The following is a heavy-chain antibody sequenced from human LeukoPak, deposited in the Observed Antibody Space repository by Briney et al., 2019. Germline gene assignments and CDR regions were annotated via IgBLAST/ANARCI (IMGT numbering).Heavy chain of an antibody. CDR1: GFTFTSHW. CDR2: INGDGSGT. J-gene: IGHJ4*02. CDR3: ARDRVYGSGSSDY. V-gene: IGHV3-74*01. Sequence: GASLRLSRTAFGFTFTSHWMDAVRAGPGKGLVWVSRINGDGSGTNHADPVTGRFTISRDNAKNTLYLQMNSLRVEDTAVYYCARDRVYGSGSSDYWGQRALVTVSS. D-gene: IGHD3-10*01.